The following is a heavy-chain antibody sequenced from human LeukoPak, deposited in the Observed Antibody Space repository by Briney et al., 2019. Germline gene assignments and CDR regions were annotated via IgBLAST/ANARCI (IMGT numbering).Heavy chain of an antibody. V-gene: IGHV3-74*01. Sequence: GGSLRLSCAASGFSFSSSWMHWFRQGPGKWLVWVSRITSDGRTTIYADSVKGRFSISRDNSKNTLYLQMNSLRVDDTAVYYCARDRYYVPDYWGQGTLVTVSS. J-gene: IGHJ4*02. CDR3: ARDRYYVPDY. CDR2: ITSDGRTT. D-gene: IGHD3-10*02. CDR1: GFSFSSSW.